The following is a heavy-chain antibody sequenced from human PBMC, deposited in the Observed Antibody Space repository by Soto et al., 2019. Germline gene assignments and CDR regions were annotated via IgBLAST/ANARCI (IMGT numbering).Heavy chain of an antibody. J-gene: IGHJ6*02. CDR2: ISGSGGST. V-gene: IGHV3-23*01. Sequence: GGSLRLSCAASGFTFSSYAMSWVRQAPGKGMEWVSAISGSGGSTYYADSVKGRFTISRDNSKNTLYLQMNSLRAEDTAVYYCASDSPYYYGMDVWGQGTTVTVS. CDR1: GFTFSSYA. CDR3: ASDSPYYYGMDV.